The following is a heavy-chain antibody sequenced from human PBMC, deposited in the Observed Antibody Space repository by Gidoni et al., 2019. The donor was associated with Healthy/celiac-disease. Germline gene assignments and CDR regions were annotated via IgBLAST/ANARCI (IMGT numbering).Heavy chain of an antibody. J-gene: IGHJ4*02. CDR2: ISWNSGSI. CDR1: AFTFDDYA. CDR3: AKAVTDGYSSGWYVGS. V-gene: IGHV3-9*01. Sequence: EVQLVESGGGLVQPGRSLRLSCAAAAFTFDDYAMHWVRQAPGKGLEWVSGISWNSGSIGYADSVKGRFTISRDNAKNSLYLQMNSLRAEDTALYYCAKAVTDGYSSGWYVGSWGQGTLVTVSS. D-gene: IGHD6-19*01.